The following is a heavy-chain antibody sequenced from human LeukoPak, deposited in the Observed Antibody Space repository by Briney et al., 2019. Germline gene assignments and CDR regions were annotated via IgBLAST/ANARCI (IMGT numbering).Heavy chain of an antibody. Sequence: SVKVSCKASGGTFSSYAISWVRQAPGQGLEWMGGIIPIFGTANYAQKFQGRVTMTTDTSTSTAYMELRSLRSDDTAVYYCARGSSSLYTSKDSWGQGTLVTVSS. J-gene: IGHJ4*02. CDR1: GGTFSSYA. CDR3: ARGSSSLYTSKDS. CDR2: IIPIFGTA. V-gene: IGHV1-69*05. D-gene: IGHD6-13*01.